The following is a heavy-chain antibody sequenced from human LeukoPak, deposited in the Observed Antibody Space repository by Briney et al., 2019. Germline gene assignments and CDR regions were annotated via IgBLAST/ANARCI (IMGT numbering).Heavy chain of an antibody. V-gene: IGHV4-61*02. CDR3: ARDYATTYDAFDI. CDR1: GGSISSGSYC. CDR2: IYTSGST. D-gene: IGHD1-26*01. J-gene: IGHJ3*02. Sequence: SETLSLTCTVSGGSISSGSYCWSWIRQPAGKGLEWIGRIYTSGSTNYNPSLKSRVTISVDTSKNQFSLKLSSVTAADTAVYYCARDYATTYDAFDIWGQGTMVTVSS.